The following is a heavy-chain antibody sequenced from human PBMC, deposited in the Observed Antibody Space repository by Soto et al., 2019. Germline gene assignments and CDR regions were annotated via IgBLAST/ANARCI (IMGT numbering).Heavy chain of an antibody. V-gene: IGHV3-23*01. J-gene: IGHJ4*02. CDR3: VKTYSDADAAYFVD. CDR1: GFTFSDSA. D-gene: IGHD3-9*01. Sequence: EVQLLESGGGLVQPGGSLTLSCAASGFTFSDSAMSWVRQAPGEGLEWVSSISHSGDTAFYADSVKGRFIMSRDNSNNSLSLQMSSLRAEDTAIYYCVKTYSDADAAYFVDGGQGILVAVSS. CDR2: ISHSGDTA.